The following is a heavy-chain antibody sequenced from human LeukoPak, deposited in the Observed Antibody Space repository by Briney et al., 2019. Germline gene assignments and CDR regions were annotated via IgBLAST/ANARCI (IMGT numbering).Heavy chain of an antibody. Sequence: ASVKVSCTASGYTFTNYGITWVRQAPGQGLEWMGWISGYNGHTNYAQKLQGRVTMTTDTSTSTAYMELWSLRSDDTAMYYCARMMTPRLYYDSSGYYYGAFDIWGQGTMVTVSS. V-gene: IGHV1-18*01. CDR1: GYTFTNYG. D-gene: IGHD3-22*01. J-gene: IGHJ3*02. CDR3: ARMMTPRLYYDSSGYYYGAFDI. CDR2: ISGYNGHT.